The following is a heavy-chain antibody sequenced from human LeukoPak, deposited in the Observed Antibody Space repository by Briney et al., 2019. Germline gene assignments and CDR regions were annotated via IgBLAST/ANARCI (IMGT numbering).Heavy chain of an antibody. D-gene: IGHD6-13*01. Sequence: SETLSLTCSVSGGSIRSYYWSWVRQSPGKGLEWIGYIHYSGSTNYNPSLESRVTMSVDTSKNQFSLKLSSVTAADTAVYYCARIALSSSWQCFDYWGQGTLVTVSS. V-gene: IGHV4-59*08. CDR1: GGSIRSYY. CDR3: ARIALSSSWQCFDY. CDR2: IHYSGST. J-gene: IGHJ4*02.